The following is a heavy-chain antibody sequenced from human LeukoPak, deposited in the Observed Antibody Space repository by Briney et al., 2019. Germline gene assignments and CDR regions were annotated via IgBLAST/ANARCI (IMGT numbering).Heavy chain of an antibody. Sequence: SETLSLTCAVYGGSFSGYYWSWIRQPPGKGLEWIGRIYYSGSTYYNPSLKSRVTISVDTSKNQFSLKLSSVTAADTAVYYCARDHTEWTGATYYFDYWGQGTRVTVSS. CDR3: ARDHTEWTGATYYFDY. CDR2: IYYSGST. CDR1: GGSFSGYY. D-gene: IGHD1-26*01. J-gene: IGHJ4*02. V-gene: IGHV4-34*01.